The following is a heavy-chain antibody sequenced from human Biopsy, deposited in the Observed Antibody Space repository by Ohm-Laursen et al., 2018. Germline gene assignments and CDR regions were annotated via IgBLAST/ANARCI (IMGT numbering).Heavy chain of an antibody. Sequence: ASVKVSCKASANIFTDYYMHWVRQAPGQGLEWMGIINPGGNSTAYTQNFQGRVTMTWDTSTTTVYMELSSLRSEDTAVYYCVLASFDYWGQGTLVTVPS. CDR3: VLASFDY. CDR1: ANIFTDYY. J-gene: IGHJ4*02. CDR2: INPGGNST. V-gene: IGHV1-46*01.